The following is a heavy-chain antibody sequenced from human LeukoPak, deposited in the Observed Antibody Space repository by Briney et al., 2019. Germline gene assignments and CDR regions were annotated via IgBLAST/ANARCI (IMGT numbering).Heavy chain of an antibody. CDR2: IIPIFGTA. Sequence: GASVKVSCKASGGTFSSYAISWVRQAPGQGLEWMGGIIPIFGTANYAQKFQGRVTITTDESTSTAYMELSSLRSEDTAVYYCARDNANYYDSSGYSDWGQGTLVTVSS. CDR3: ARDNANYYDSSGYSD. J-gene: IGHJ4*02. CDR1: GGTFSSYA. D-gene: IGHD3-22*01. V-gene: IGHV1-69*05.